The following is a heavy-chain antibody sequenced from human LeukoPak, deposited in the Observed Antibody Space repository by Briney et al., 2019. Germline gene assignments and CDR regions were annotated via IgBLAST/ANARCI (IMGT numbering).Heavy chain of an antibody. V-gene: IGHV1-69*05. J-gene: IGHJ4*02. Sequence: SVKVSCKASGGTFSSYAISWVRQAPGQGLEWMGGIIPIFGTANYAQKFQGGVTITTDESTSTAYMELSSLRSDDTAVYYRASGDRVTMLRGGNIGYFDYWGQGTLVTVSS. CDR3: ASGDRVTMLRGGNIGYFDY. CDR1: GGTFSSYA. D-gene: IGHD3-10*01. CDR2: IIPIFGTA.